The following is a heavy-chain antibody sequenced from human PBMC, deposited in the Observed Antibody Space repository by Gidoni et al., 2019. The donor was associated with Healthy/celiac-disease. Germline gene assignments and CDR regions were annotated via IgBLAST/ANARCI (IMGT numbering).Heavy chain of an antibody. CDR1: GYSISSGYY. CDR2: IYHSGST. V-gene: IGHV4-38-2*02. Sequence: QVQLQASGPGLVTPSETLSLTCTVSGYSISSGYYWGWIRQPPGTGLEWIGSIYHSGSTYHNPYIKSRVTISVDTSKNQFSLKLSSVTAADTAVYYCGVAAAGNRGAYYYYGMDVWGQGTTVTVSS. D-gene: IGHD6-13*01. J-gene: IGHJ6*02. CDR3: GVAAAGNRGAYYYYGMDV.